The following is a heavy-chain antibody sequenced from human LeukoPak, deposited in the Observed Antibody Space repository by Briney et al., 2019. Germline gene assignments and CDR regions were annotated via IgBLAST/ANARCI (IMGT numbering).Heavy chain of an antibody. CDR3: ARLQGPFNIVGRY. V-gene: IGHV3-23*01. D-gene: IGHD5-12*01. CDR2: ISGSGGST. CDR1: GFTFSSYA. Sequence: GGSLRLSCAASGFTFSSYAMSWVRQAPGKGLEWVSAISGSGGSTYYADSVRGRFTTSRGNSKSTLYLQMNSLRAEDTAVYYCARLQGPFNIVGRYWGQGTLVTVSS. J-gene: IGHJ4*02.